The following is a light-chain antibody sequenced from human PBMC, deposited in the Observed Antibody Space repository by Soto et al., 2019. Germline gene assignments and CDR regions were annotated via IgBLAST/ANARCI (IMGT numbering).Light chain of an antibody. CDR1: QSVSSS. CDR2: GAS. Sequence: ERVVTQSPGTLSLSPGERATLSCRASQSVSSSFLAWYQQKAGQAPRLLIYGASTRATGIPARFSGSASGTEFTLTISGLQSEDFAVYYCQQYKNWPPITFGQGTRLAIK. J-gene: IGKJ5*01. V-gene: IGKV3-15*01. CDR3: QQYKNWPPIT.